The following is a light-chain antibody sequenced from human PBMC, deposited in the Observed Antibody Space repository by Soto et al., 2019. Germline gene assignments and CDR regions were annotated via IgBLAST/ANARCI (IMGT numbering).Light chain of an antibody. CDR2: NAS. Sequence: DIQMTQSPSTLSASVGDRVTITCRASQSISGWLAWYQQKPGKAPKLLIYNASSLKSGVPARFSGSGSGTEFTLTISSLQPDDFATYYCQQYNTYSTFGQGTRLEIK. V-gene: IGKV1-5*01. CDR1: QSISGW. J-gene: IGKJ5*01. CDR3: QQYNTYST.